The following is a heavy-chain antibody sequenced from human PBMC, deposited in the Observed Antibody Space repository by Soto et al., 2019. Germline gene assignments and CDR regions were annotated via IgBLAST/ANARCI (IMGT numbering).Heavy chain of an antibody. J-gene: IGHJ6*02. Sequence: QVQLVESGGGVVQPGRSLRLSCAASGFTFSSYGMHWVRQTPGKGLEWVAVISYDGSNKYYADSVKGRFTISRDNSKNTLYLQINSLRAEDTAVYYCARGGSGSYYYYYAMDVWGQGTTVTVSS. CDR2: ISYDGSNK. CDR3: ARGGSGSYYYYYAMDV. CDR1: GFTFSSYG. D-gene: IGHD3-10*01. V-gene: IGHV3-30*03.